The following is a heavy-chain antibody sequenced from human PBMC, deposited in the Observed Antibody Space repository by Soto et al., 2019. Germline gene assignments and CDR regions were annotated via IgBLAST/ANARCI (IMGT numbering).Heavy chain of an antibody. Sequence: SETLSLTCTVSGGSISSGGYYWSWIRQHPGKGLEWIGYIYYNGSTYYNPSLKSRVTISVDTSKNQFSLKLSSVTAADTAVYYCARGGAPVNWFDPWGQGTLVTVSS. V-gene: IGHV4-31*03. D-gene: IGHD1-26*01. CDR2: IYYNGST. CDR3: ARGGAPVNWFDP. J-gene: IGHJ5*02. CDR1: GGSISSGGYY.